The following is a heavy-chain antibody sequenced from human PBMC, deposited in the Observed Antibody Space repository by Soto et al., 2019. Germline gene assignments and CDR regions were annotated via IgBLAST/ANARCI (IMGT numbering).Heavy chain of an antibody. D-gene: IGHD3-3*01. CDR1: GFTFSSYS. CDR2: ISSSSSTI. Sequence: GGSLRLSCAASGFTFSSYSMNWVRQAPGKGLEWVSYISSSSSTIYYADSVKGRFTISRDNAKNSLYLQMNSLRAEDTAVYYCARVRVFGGPQKPPHCDYWGQGTLVTVSS. CDR3: ARVRVFGGPQKPPHCDY. V-gene: IGHV3-48*01. J-gene: IGHJ4*02.